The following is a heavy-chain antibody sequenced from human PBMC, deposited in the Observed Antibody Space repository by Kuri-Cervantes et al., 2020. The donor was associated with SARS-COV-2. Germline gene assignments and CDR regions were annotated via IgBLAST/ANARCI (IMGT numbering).Heavy chain of an antibody. CDR2: ISFDGIDK. J-gene: IGHJ6*02. CDR1: GFTFSKYA. V-gene: IGHV3-30*18. Sequence: GESLKISCAASGFTFSKYAVHWLRQAPGKGLEWVAIISFDGIDKYYGDSVKGRFTISRDNSKNTLYLQMNSLRAEDTAVYYCAKEISTTDHRYFYGMDVWGQGTTVTVSS. CDR3: AKEISTTDHRYFYGMDV. D-gene: IGHD2/OR15-2a*01.